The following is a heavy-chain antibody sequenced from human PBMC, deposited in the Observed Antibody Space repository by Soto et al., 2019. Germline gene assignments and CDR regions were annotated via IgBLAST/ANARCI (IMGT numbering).Heavy chain of an antibody. Sequence: GGSLRLSCAASGFTFSSYAMSWVRQAPGKGLVWVSAISGSGGSTYYADSVKGRFTISRDNSKNTLYLQMNSLRAEDTAVYYCAKGRREGYSNYRGYYYYYYMDVWGKGTTVTVSS. J-gene: IGHJ6*03. V-gene: IGHV3-23*01. CDR3: AKGRREGYSNYRGYYYYYYMDV. CDR2: ISGSGGST. D-gene: IGHD4-4*01. CDR1: GFTFSSYA.